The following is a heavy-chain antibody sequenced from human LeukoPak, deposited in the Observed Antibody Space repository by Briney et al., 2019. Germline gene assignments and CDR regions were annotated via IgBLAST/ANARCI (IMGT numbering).Heavy chain of an antibody. D-gene: IGHD3-10*01. J-gene: IGHJ4*02. CDR2: ISSSSSTI. V-gene: IGHV3-48*04. Sequence: GGSLRLSCAASGFTFSSYSMNWVRQAPGKGLEWVSYISSSSSTIYYADSVKGRFTISRDNAKDSLYLQMNSLRAEDTAVYYCARDPQDTIMVRGTDYWGQGTLVTVSS. CDR3: ARDPQDTIMVRGTDY. CDR1: GFTFSSYS.